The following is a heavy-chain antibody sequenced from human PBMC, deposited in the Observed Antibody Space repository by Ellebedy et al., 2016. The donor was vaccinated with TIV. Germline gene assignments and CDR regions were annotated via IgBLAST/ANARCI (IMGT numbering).Heavy chain of an antibody. V-gene: IGHV4-39*07. Sequence: MPSGTLSLTCTVSGGSISSSNYYWGWIRQTPGKGLEWIGSIHSSGSTSYKPSLKSRVTISVDTSKNQFSLKLSSVTAADTAVYYCARSPEYWGQGTLVTVSS. CDR1: GGSISSSNYY. CDR2: IHSSGST. CDR3: ARSPEY. D-gene: IGHD1-14*01. J-gene: IGHJ4*02.